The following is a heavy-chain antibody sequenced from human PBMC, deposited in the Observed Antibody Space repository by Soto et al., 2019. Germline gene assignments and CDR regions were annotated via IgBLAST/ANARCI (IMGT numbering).Heavy chain of an antibody. Sequence: VSGASLVNPTQTLTLTCTFSGFSRSTSGVCVSWIRQPPGKALEWLALIDWDDDKYYSTSLKTRLTISKDTSKNQVVLTMTNMDPVDTATYYCARIRKMIGIAAAGTRDAFDIWGQGTMVSVSS. J-gene: IGHJ3*02. D-gene: IGHD6-13*01. CDR3: ARIRKMIGIAAAGTRDAFDI. CDR1: GFSRSTSGVC. CDR2: IDWDDDK. V-gene: IGHV2-70*01.